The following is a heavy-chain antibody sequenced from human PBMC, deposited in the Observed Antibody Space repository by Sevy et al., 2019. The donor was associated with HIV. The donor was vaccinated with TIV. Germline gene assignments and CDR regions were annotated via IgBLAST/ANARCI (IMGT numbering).Heavy chain of an antibody. V-gene: IGHV3-23*01. D-gene: IGHD3-9*01. J-gene: IGHJ4*02. CDR1: GFTFSSYV. Sequence: GGSLRLSCTASGFTFSSYVISWVRQAPGKGLEWVSTISASGGSTYYADSVKGRFTISRDNSKKNVYLDMNSLRAEDTAIFYCAKEETTGYIWGQRTLVTDSS. CDR3: AKEETTGYI. CDR2: ISASGGST.